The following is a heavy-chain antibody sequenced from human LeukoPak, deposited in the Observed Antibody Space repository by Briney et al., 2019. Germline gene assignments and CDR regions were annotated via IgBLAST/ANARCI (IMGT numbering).Heavy chain of an antibody. V-gene: IGHV3-33*01. Sequence: GGSLRLSCAASGFSFSNHFMHWVRQAPGKGLEWVAVIWHDGTNKYYADSVKGRFTISRDNSENTLYLQMNSLRAEDTAVYYCARGGVGCFDYWGQGALVTVSS. J-gene: IGHJ4*02. D-gene: IGHD6-19*01. CDR1: GFSFSNHF. CDR3: ARGGVGCFDY. CDR2: IWHDGTNK.